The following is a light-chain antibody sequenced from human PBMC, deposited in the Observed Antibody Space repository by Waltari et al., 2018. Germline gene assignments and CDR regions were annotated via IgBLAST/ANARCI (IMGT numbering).Light chain of an antibody. Sequence: DIVMTQSPDSLAVSLGERATINCRSSQSVLYSSNNKNYLALYQQKPGQPPKLLIYWASTRESGVPDRFTGSGSGTDFTLTISSLQAEDVAVYYCQQYYSGPFTFGQGTRLEIK. CDR1: QSVLYSSNNKNY. CDR3: QQYYSGPFT. CDR2: WAS. J-gene: IGKJ5*01. V-gene: IGKV4-1*01.